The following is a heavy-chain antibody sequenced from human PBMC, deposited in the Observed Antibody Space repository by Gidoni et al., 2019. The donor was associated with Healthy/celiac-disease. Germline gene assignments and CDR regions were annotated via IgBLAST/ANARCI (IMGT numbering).Heavy chain of an antibody. J-gene: IGHJ2*01. CDR1: GGSFSGYY. CDR3: ARTTVEQWLVRYWYFDL. D-gene: IGHD6-19*01. CDR2: INHSGST. Sequence: QVQLQQWGAGLLKPSETLSLTCAVYGGSFSGYYWSWIRQPPGKGLEWIGEINHSGSTNYNPSLKSRVTISVDTSKNQFSLKLSSVTAADTAVYYCARTTVEQWLVRYWYFDLWGRGTLVTVSS. V-gene: IGHV4-34*01.